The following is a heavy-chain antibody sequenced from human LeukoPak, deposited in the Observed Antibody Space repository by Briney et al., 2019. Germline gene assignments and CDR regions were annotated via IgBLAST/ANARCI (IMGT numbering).Heavy chain of an antibody. CDR2: INPSGGST. CDR1: GYTFASYY. J-gene: IGHJ3*02. D-gene: IGHD2-15*01. V-gene: IGHV1-46*01. CDR3: ATSYCSGGSCHRIDAFDI. Sequence: ASVKVSCKASGYTFASYYMHWVRQAPGQGLEWMGIINPSGGSTTYAQKFQGRVTITTDESTSTAYMELSSLRSEDTAVYYCATSYCSGGSCHRIDAFDIWGQGTMVTVSS.